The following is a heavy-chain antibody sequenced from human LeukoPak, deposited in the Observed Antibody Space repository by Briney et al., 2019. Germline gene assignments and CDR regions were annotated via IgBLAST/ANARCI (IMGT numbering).Heavy chain of an antibody. V-gene: IGHV3-64*02. J-gene: IGHJ4*02. D-gene: IGHD5-18*01. CDR3: ATRHEYSYPY. CDR2: IGGNGDTS. Sequence: PGGSLRLSCAASGFTFSNYAMHWVRQAPGKGLEYVSAIGGNGDTSYYADSVKGRFTISRDNSKNTVYLQMGSLRTEHMAVYYCATRHEYSYPYWGQGTLVTVSS. CDR1: GFTFSNYA.